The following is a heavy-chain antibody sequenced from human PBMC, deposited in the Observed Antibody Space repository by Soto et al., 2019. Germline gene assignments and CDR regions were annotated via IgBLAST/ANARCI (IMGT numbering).Heavy chain of an antibody. V-gene: IGHV4-34*01. J-gene: IGHJ4*02. CDR3: ARGNYAIVVDY. CDR1: GGSFSGYY. CDR2: INHSGST. D-gene: IGHD3-22*01. Sequence: PSETRSLTCAIYGGSFSGYYWNWIRQPPGKGLEWIGEINHSGSTKYNPSLKSRVTISVDTSKNQFSLKLSSVTAADTAVYYCARGNYAIVVDYWGQGTLVTVSS.